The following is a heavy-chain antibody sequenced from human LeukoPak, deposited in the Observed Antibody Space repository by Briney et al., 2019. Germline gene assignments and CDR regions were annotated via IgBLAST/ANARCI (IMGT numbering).Heavy chain of an antibody. CDR1: GYSISSGYY. V-gene: IGHV4-38-2*01. CDR2: IYHSGST. D-gene: IGHD4-23*01. J-gene: IGHJ4*02. Sequence: PSETLSLTCAISGYSISSGYYWGWIRQPPGKGLEWIGSIYHSGSTYYNPSLESRVTISVDTSKNQFSLKLRSVTAADTAVYYCARHKGRVYGGTIFDYWGQGTLVTVSS. CDR3: ARHKGRVYGGTIFDY.